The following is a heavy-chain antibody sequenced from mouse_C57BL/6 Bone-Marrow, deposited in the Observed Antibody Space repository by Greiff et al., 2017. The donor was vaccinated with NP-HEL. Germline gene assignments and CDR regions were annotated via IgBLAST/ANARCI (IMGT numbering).Heavy chain of an antibody. V-gene: IGHV5-6*01. Sequence: EVQLVESGGGLVKPGGSLKLSCAASGFTFSSYAMSWVRQTPDKRLEWVATISNGGSYTYYPDSVKGRFTISRDKAKNTLYLQMSSLNSDDTAMYYCTRPAYAYYFDYEGRGTALTVTA. D-gene: IGHD2-10*02. CDR1: GFTFSSYA. CDR3: TRPAYAYYFDY. J-gene: IGHJ2*01. CDR2: ISNGGSYT.